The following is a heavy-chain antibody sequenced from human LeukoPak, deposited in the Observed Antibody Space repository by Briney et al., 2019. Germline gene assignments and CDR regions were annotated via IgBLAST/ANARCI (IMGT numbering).Heavy chain of an antibody. D-gene: IGHD3-16*01. CDR3: ARDEVGGWYYFDY. CDR2: INAGNGNT. V-gene: IGHV1-3*01. Sequence: ASVKVSCKASGYTFTSYAMHWVRQAPGQRLEWMGWINAGNGNTKYSQKFQGRVTITRDTSASTAYMELSSLRSEDTAVYYCARDEVGGWYYFDYWGQGTLVTVSS. J-gene: IGHJ4*02. CDR1: GYTFTSYA.